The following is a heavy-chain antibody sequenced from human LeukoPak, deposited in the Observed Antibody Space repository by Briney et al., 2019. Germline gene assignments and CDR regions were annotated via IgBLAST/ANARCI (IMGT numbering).Heavy chain of an antibody. D-gene: IGHD5-18*01. CDR1: GFPFSDYY. J-gene: IGHJ6*02. V-gene: IGHV3-11*01. Sequence: PGGSLILSCAASGFPFSDYYMSWIRPAPGKGLEWVSYISSSGSTIYYADSVKGRFTISRDNAKNSLYLQMNSLRAEDTAVYYCAAGNPRGYGYLLYYYYYGMDVWGQGTTVTVSS. CDR3: AAGNPRGYGYLLYYYYYGMDV. CDR2: ISSSGSTI.